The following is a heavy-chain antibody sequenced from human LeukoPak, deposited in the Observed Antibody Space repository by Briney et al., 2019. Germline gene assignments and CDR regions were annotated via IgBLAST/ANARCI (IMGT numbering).Heavy chain of an antibody. CDR1: GGTFSSYA. J-gene: IGHJ4*02. Sequence: AAPVKVSCKASGGTFSSYAISWVRQAPGQGLEWMGGIIPIFGTANYAQKFQGRVTITADESTSTAYMELSSLRSEDTAVYYCAHEGYYFDYWGQGTLVTVSS. CDR3: AHEGYYFDY. V-gene: IGHV1-69*13. CDR2: IIPIFGTA.